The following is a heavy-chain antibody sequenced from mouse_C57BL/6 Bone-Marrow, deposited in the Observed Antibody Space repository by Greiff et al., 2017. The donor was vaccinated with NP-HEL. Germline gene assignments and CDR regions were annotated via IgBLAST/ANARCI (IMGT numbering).Heavy chain of an antibody. J-gene: IGHJ3*01. Sequence: QVQLKESGAELAKPGASVKLSCKASGYTFTSYWMHWVKQRPGQGLEWIGYINPSSGYTKYNQKFKDKATLTADKSSSTAYMQLSSLTYEDSAVYYCARPLNWDGAWFAYWGQGTLVTVSA. V-gene: IGHV1-7*01. CDR2: INPSSGYT. CDR3: ARPLNWDGAWFAY. CDR1: GYTFTSYW. D-gene: IGHD4-1*01.